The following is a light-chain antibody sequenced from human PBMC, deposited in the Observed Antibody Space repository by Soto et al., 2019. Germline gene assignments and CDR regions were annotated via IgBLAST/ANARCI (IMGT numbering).Light chain of an antibody. V-gene: IGKV3-20*01. CDR3: QQYCSSPPFT. J-gene: IGKJ2*01. CDR2: GAS. Sequence: EMALTQSPGTLSLPRGERATLSCRASQSVSSRYLAWYQQKPGQAPRLLMYGASNRATGIPDRFSGSGSGTDFTLTISSVEPEDFAVFFCQQYCSSPPFTFGQGTKVEIK. CDR1: QSVSSRY.